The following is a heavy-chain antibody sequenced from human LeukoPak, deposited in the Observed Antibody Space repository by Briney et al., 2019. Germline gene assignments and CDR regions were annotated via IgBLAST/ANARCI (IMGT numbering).Heavy chain of an antibody. CDR2: IIPIFGTA. V-gene: IGHV1-69*05. CDR3: ASTNSYGYVFDAFDI. D-gene: IGHD5-18*01. J-gene: IGHJ3*02. Sequence: SVKVSCEASGGTFSSYAISWVRQAPGQGLEWMGGIIPIFGTANYAQKFQGRVTITTDESTSTAYMELSSLRSEDTAVYYCASTNSYGYVFDAFDIWGQGTMVTVSS. CDR1: GGTFSSYA.